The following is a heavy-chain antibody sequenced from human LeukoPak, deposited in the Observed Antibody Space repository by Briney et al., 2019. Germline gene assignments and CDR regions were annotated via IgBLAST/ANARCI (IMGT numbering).Heavy chain of an antibody. CDR2: IYWDDDK. Sequence: SGPTLVNPTQTLTLTCTFSGFSLSTSGVGVGWIRQPPGKALEWLALIYWDDDKRYSPSLKSRLTITKDTSENQVVLTMTNMDPVDTATYYCAHRRIAVAGNYFDYWGQGTLVTVSS. V-gene: IGHV2-5*02. D-gene: IGHD6-19*01. J-gene: IGHJ4*02. CDR3: AHRRIAVAGNYFDY. CDR1: GFSLSTSGVG.